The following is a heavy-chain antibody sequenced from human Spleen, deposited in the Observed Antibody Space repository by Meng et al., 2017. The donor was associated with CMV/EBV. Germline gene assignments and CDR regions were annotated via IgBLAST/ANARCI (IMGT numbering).Heavy chain of an antibody. J-gene: IGHJ4*02. D-gene: IGHD3-10*01. CDR2: ISYDGSNK. Sequence: AMHWVRQAPGKGLEWVAVISYDGSNKDYADSVKGRFTISRDNSKNTLYLQMNSLRAEDTAVYYCARDPALYGSGSYYNVEASYFDYWGQGTLVTVSS. V-gene: IGHV3-30*04. CDR3: ARDPALYGSGSYYNVEASYFDY. CDR1: A.